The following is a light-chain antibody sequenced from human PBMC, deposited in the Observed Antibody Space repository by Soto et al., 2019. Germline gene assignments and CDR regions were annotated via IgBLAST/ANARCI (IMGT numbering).Light chain of an antibody. Sequence: EIVLTQSPGPLSFSPGERATLSCRASQSLSRNFLAWYQQKPGQAPRLLIYGASSRATGIPDRFSGSGSGTGFTLTISSLEPEDFGLYYCEPYGVSPPALTFGRGTTVEVK. CDR3: EPYGVSPPALT. J-gene: IGKJ1*01. V-gene: IGKV3-20*01. CDR2: GAS. CDR1: QSLSRNF.